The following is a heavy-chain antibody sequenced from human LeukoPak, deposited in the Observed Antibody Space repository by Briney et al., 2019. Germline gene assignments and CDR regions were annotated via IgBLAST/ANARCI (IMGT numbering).Heavy chain of an antibody. V-gene: IGHV3-23*01. CDR2: ISGSGGST. Sequence: GGSLRLSCAASGFTFSSYEMNWVRQAPGKGLEWVSAISGSGGSTYYADSVKGRFTISRDNSKNTLYLQMNSLRAEDTAVYYCALGIAAAGKRGSEYFQHWGQGTLVTVSS. D-gene: IGHD6-13*01. CDR3: ALGIAAAGKRGSEYFQH. J-gene: IGHJ1*01. CDR1: GFTFSSYE.